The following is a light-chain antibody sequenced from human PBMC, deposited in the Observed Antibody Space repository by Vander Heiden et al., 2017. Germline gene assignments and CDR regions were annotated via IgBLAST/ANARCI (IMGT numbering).Light chain of an antibody. CDR3: QQPYSTTRT. J-gene: IGKJ1*01. CDR2: AAS. CDR1: QSISSY. V-gene: IGKV1-39*01. Sequence: DIQMTQSPSSLSSFVGYRVTITCLASQSISSYFNWFQQQTGKAPQLLLHAASSLQSGVPSRFSGSGSGTDFTPTISSLQPEDFATYYCQQPYSTTRTFGQGTKVEIK.